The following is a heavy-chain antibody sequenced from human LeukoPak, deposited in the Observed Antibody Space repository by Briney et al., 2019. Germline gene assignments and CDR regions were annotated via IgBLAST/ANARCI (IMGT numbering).Heavy chain of an antibody. CDR3: AKGPGMVRGVIGIDY. CDR1: GFTFSSYA. V-gene: IGHV3-23*01. CDR2: ISGSGGST. J-gene: IGHJ4*02. D-gene: IGHD3-10*01. Sequence: GGSLRLSCAASGFTFSSYAMSWVRQAPGKGLEWVSAISGSGGSTYYADSVKGRFTISRDNSKNTLYLQMNSLRAEDTAVYYCAKGPGMVRGVIGIDYWGQGTLVTVSS.